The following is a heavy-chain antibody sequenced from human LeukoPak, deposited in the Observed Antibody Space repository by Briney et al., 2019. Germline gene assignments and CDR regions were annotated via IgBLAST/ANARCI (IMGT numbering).Heavy chain of an antibody. CDR1: GFTFDDYA. J-gene: IGHJ4*02. CDR3: VREDSGNSLDY. D-gene: IGHD1-26*01. CDR2: ISWNSGSI. V-gene: IGHV3-9*01. Sequence: PGRSLRLSCAASGFTFDDYAMHWVRQAPGKGLEWVSGISWNSGSIGYADSVRGRFTISRDNAKNSLFLLMDSLRSEDTAVYYCVREDSGNSLDYWGQGSLVTVSS.